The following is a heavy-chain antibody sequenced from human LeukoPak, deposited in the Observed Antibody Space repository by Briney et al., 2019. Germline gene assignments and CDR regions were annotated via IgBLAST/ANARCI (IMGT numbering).Heavy chain of an antibody. CDR2: MNPNSGNT. CDR3: ARGRYSSSWYATNNYYGMDV. CDR1: GYTFTSYD. V-gene: IGHV1-8*01. D-gene: IGHD6-13*01. Sequence: GASVKVSCKASGYTFTSYDINWVRQATGQGLEWMGWMNPNSGNTGYAQKFQGRVTMTRNTSISTAYMELSSLRSEDTAVYYCARGRYSSSWYATNNYYGMDVWGQGTTVTVSS. J-gene: IGHJ6*02.